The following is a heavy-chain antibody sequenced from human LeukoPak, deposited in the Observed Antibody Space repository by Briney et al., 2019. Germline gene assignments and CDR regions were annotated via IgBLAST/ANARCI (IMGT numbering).Heavy chain of an antibody. CDR3: AKIFRPYSSSWYGEGAFDI. CDR1: GFTFSSYG. CDR2: ISGSGGST. V-gene: IGHV3-23*01. Sequence: PGGSLRLSCAASGFTFSSYGMSWVRQAPGKGLEWVSAISGSGGSTYYADSVKGRFTISRDNSKNTLYLQMNSLRAEDTAVYYCAKIFRPYSSSWYGEGAFDIWGQGTMVTVSS. D-gene: IGHD6-13*01. J-gene: IGHJ3*02.